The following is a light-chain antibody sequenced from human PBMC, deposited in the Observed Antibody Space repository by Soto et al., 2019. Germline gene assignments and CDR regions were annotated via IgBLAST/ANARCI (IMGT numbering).Light chain of an antibody. CDR1: QSISSY. CDR2: AAS. CDR3: QQGYNRIT. V-gene: IGKV1-39*01. J-gene: IGKJ4*01. Sequence: DIQMTQSPCSLSASVGDRVTITCRASQSISSYLNWYQQKPGKAPKLLIYAASSLQSGVPSRFSGSGSGKDFTLTISSLQPEDFATYYCQQGYNRITFGGGTKVELK.